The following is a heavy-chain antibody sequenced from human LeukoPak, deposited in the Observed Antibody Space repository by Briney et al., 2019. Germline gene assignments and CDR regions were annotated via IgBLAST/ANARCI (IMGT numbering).Heavy chain of an antibody. V-gene: IGHV3-23*01. CDR3: ARGGQDFSDYYYMDV. Sequence: GGSLRLSCAASGFTFTSYAMSWVRQAPGKGLEWVSAISGSGGSTYYADSVKGRFTISRDNSKNTLYLQMNSLRAEDTAVYYCARGGQDFSDYYYMDVWGKGTTVTVSS. D-gene: IGHD3-3*01. J-gene: IGHJ6*03. CDR1: GFTFTSYA. CDR2: ISGSGGST.